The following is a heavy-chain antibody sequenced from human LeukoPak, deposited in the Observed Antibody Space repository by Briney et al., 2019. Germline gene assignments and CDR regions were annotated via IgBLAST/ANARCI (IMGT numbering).Heavy chain of an antibody. D-gene: IGHD4/OR15-4a*01. CDR3: AKDRRGIRPWSSNYYYYMDV. V-gene: IGHV4-61*02. Sequence: SETLSLTCTVSGVSINVDYYSWSWVRQPAGKGLEWIGRVHTSGSTNYNPSLNSRVTISVDTSKNQFSLRLSSVTAADTAVYYCAKDRRGIRPWSSNYYYYMDVWGEGTTVTVSS. CDR2: VHTSGST. CDR1: GVSINVDYYS. J-gene: IGHJ6*03.